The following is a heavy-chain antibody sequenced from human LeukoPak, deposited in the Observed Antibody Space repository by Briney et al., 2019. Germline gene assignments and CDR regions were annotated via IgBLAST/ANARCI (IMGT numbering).Heavy chain of an antibody. CDR3: ASSTKGYYYYYMDV. J-gene: IGHJ6*03. CDR1: GGSISSYY. Sequence: PSETLSLTCTVSGGSISSYYWSWIRQPPGKGLEWIGYIYYSGSTNYNPSLKSRVTISVDTSKNQFSLKLGSVTAADTAVYYCASSTKGYYYYYMDVWGKGTTVTVSS. D-gene: IGHD2-2*01. CDR2: IYYSGST. V-gene: IGHV4-59*01.